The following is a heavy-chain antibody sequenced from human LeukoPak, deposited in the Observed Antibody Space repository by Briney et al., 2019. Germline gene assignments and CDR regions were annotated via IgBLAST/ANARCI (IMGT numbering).Heavy chain of an antibody. CDR2: IKSDGST. CDR3: ARDNLEWGSVFDY. D-gene: IGHD3-16*01. V-gene: IGHV3-74*01. J-gene: IGHJ4*02. CDR1: GFTFSSYW. Sequence: GGSLRLSCAASGFTFSSYWMHWVRQAPGKGLVWVSRIKSDGSTNYADSVKGRFTISRDKAKNTVSLQMNSLRAEDTGVYYCARDNLEWGSVFDYWGQGALVTVSS.